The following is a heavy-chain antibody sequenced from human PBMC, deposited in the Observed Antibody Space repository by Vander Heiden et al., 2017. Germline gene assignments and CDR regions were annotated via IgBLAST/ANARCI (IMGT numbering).Heavy chain of an antibody. V-gene: IGHV3-30*18. CDR3: AKDFGAFDI. D-gene: IGHD3-3*01. CDR1: GFTFSSYG. J-gene: IGHJ3*02. Sequence: QVQLVDSGGGVVPPGRSLRLSCAASGFTFSSYGMHWVRQAPGKGLEWVAVISYDGSNKYYADSVKGRFTISRDNSKNTLYLQMNSLRAEDTAVYYCAKDFGAFDIWGQGTMVTVSS. CDR2: ISYDGSNK.